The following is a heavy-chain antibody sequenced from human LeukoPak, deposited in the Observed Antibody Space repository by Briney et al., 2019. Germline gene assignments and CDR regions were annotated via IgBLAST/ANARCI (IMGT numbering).Heavy chain of an antibody. CDR3: VRDRGSYRPIDY. V-gene: IGHV3-21*01. Sequence: GGSLRLSCAASGLTFSSYTINWVRQAPGKGLEWVSSIRSSGTYIYYRDSVKGRFTISRDNAENSLYLEMNSLRVEDTAIYYCVRDRGSYRPIDYWGQGTLVTVSS. D-gene: IGHD1-26*01. CDR2: IRSSGTYI. CDR1: GLTFSSYT. J-gene: IGHJ4*02.